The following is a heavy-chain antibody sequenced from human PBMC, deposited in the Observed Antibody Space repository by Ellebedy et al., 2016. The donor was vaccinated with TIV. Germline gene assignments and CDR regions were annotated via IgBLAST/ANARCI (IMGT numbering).Heavy chain of an antibody. V-gene: IGHV4-59*08. J-gene: IGHJ5*02. D-gene: IGHD3-3*02. CDR1: DGSISRYY. CDR2: IYYNGST. CDR3: ARSTGYSISNWFDP. Sequence: MPSETLSLTCTVSDGSISRYYWSWIRQPPGKGLEWIGYIYYNGSTNYNPSLKSRVTISVETSKNQFSLRLSSVTAADTAVYYCARSTGYSISNWFDPWGQGTLVTVSS.